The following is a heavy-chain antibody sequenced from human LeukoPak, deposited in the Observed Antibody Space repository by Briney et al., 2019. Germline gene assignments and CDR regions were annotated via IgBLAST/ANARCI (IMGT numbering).Heavy chain of an antibody. CDR1: GFSVSSNY. CDR2: LSSGAST. CDR3: AKDGYSSGSVGFFRH. J-gene: IGHJ1*01. Sequence: GGSLRLSCAASGFSVSSNYMSWVRQAPGKGLEWVSVLSSGASTYYADSVKGRFTISRDSSKNTLYLQMNSLRVEDTAVYYCAKDGYSSGSVGFFRHWGQGTQVTVSS. D-gene: IGHD6-19*01. V-gene: IGHV3-53*01.